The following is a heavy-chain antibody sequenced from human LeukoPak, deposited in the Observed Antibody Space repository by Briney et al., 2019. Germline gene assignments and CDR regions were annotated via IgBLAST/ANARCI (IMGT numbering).Heavy chain of an antibody. Sequence: GESLKISCKGSGYSFTSYWIAWVRQMPGKGLEWMGIIHPGDSDTRYSPSFQGQVTISADKPISTAYLQWSSLKASDTAMYYCARPGSGYYGAFDIWGQGTMVTVSS. CDR3: ARPGSGYYGAFDI. CDR2: IHPGDSDT. CDR1: GYSFTSYW. V-gene: IGHV5-51*01. D-gene: IGHD3-22*01. J-gene: IGHJ3*02.